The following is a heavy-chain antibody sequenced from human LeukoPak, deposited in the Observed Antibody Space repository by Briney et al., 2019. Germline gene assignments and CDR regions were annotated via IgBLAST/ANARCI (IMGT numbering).Heavy chain of an antibody. CDR1: GFTFDDYA. CDR2: INWNGGKI. J-gene: IGHJ4*02. V-gene: IGHV3-9*01. D-gene: IGHD4-17*01. CDR3: ARDSPYGDYSEYDH. Sequence: QPGGSLRLSCAASGFTFDDYAMHWIRQAPGKGLEWVSGINWNGGKIGYADSVKGRFTISRDNAKNSLYLQMNSLRAEDTAVYYCARDSPYGDYSEYDHWGQGTLVTVSS.